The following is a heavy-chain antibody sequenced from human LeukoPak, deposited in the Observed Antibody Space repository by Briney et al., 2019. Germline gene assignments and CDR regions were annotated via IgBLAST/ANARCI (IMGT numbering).Heavy chain of an antibody. CDR3: AREQYYDFWSGYWHFDY. CDR1: GGSSSSYC. CDR2: IYTSGST. Sequence: PSETLSLTCTVYGGSSSSYCWSWIRQAAGKGLEWIGRIYTSGSTNYNPSLNSRVTMSLDTTKNHFSLKLRSVTAADPAVYYCAREQYYDFWSGYWHFDYWGQGTLVTVSS. D-gene: IGHD3-3*01. J-gene: IGHJ4*02. V-gene: IGHV4-4*07.